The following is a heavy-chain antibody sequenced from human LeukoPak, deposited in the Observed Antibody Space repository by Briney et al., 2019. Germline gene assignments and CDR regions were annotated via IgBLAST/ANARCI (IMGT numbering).Heavy chain of an antibody. J-gene: IGHJ4*02. D-gene: IGHD6-13*01. CDR1: GYTFTGYY. CDR2: INPNSGGT. Sequence: ASVKVSCKASGYTFTGYYMHWVRQAPGQGLEWMGWINPNSGGTNYAQKFQGRVTMTRDTSTSTVYMELSSLRSEDTAVYYCARGKGGAAAGSYFDYWGQGTLVTVSS. CDR3: ARGKGGAAAGSYFDY. V-gene: IGHV1-2*02.